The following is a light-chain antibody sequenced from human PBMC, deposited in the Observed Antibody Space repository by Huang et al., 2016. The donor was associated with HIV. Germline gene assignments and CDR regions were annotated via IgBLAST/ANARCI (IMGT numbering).Light chain of an antibody. V-gene: IGKV3-15*01. CDR1: QSVFKN. J-gene: IGKJ1*01. CDR3: QQYNTSPRT. CDR2: GSS. Sequence: ENLMTQSPSTLSVSPGESATLSCRASQSVFKNLAWYQQKPGQAPKLLIYGSSTSAAGIPARFSGSGSWTDFTLTISSLQSEDFAVYYCQQYNTSPRTFGQGTKVEV.